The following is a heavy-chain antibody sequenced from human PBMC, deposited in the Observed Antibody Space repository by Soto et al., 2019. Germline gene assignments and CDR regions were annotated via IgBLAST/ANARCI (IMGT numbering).Heavy chain of an antibody. CDR1: GGSISSSSDY. CDR3: ARRRYYYDTGAFDI. J-gene: IGHJ3*02. CDR2: IYYSGST. Sequence: PSETLYLTCTVSGGSISSSSDYWGWIRQPPGKGLEWIGSIYYSGSTYYNPSLKSRVTMSVDTSKNQFSLKLNSVTAADTAVYYCARRRYYYDTGAFDIWGQGTMVTVSS. D-gene: IGHD3-22*01. V-gene: IGHV4-39*07.